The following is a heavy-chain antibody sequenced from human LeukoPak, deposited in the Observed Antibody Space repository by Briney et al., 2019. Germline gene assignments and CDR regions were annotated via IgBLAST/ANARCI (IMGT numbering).Heavy chain of an antibody. J-gene: IGHJ4*02. CDR3: ARSYDFWSGTADY. D-gene: IGHD3-3*01. Sequence: PSETLSLTCTVSGGSISSYYWSWIRQPPEKGLEWIGYIYYSGSTNYNPSLKSRVTISVDTSKNQFSLKLSSVTAADTAVYYCARSYDFWSGTADYWGQGTLVTVSS. V-gene: IGHV4-59*01. CDR1: GGSISSYY. CDR2: IYYSGST.